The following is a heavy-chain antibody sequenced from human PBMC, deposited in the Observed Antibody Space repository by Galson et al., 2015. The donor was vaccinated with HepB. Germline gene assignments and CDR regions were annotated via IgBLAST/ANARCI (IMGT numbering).Heavy chain of an antibody. V-gene: IGHV3-49*03. CDR1: GFTFGDYA. CDR3: TRDLFVVVVAATLSYYYYYGMDV. D-gene: IGHD2-15*01. Sequence: SLRLSCAASGFTFGDYAMSWFRQAPGKGLEWVGFIRSKAYGGTTEYAASVKGRFTISRDDSKSIAYLQMSSLKTEDTAVYYCTRDLFVVVVAATLSYYYYYGMDVWGQGTTVTVSS. J-gene: IGHJ6*02. CDR2: IRSKAYGGTT.